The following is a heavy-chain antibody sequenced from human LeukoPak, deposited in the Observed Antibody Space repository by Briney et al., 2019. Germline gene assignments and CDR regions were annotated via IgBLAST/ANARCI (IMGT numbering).Heavy chain of an antibody. D-gene: IGHD3-10*01. CDR2: INPNSGGT. Sequence: ASVKVSCKASGYTFTGYYMHWVRQDPGQGLEWMGWINPNSGGTNYAQKFQGRVTMTGDTSISTAYMELSRLRSDDTAVYYCARDPPPNRFGEEQDDYWGQGTLVTVSS. J-gene: IGHJ4*02. CDR3: ARDPPPNRFGEEQDDY. V-gene: IGHV1-2*02. CDR1: GYTFTGYY.